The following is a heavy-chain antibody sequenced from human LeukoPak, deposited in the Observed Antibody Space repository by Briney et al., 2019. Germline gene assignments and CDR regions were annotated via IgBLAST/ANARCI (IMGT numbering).Heavy chain of an antibody. J-gene: IGHJ4*02. Sequence: GGSLRLSCAASGFTFTGFAMGWVRQAPGKGLEWVSSISGNGGNTFYADSVRGRFTISRDNSKNTLYLQMNSLRAEDTAVYYCAKDQYCTSTSCYVGYWGQGTLVTVSS. CDR1: GFTFTGFA. CDR2: ISGNGGNT. V-gene: IGHV3-23*01. CDR3: AKDQYCTSTSCYVGY. D-gene: IGHD2-2*01.